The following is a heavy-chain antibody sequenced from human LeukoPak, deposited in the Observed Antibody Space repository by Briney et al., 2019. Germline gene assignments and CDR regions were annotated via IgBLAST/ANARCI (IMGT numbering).Heavy chain of an antibody. CDR1: GGSISSGSYY. CDR3: ARTTITIFGVVIISHYFDY. Sequence: PSQTLSLTCTVSGGSISSGSYYWGWIRQPGGKGLEWIGRIYTSGSTNYNPSLKSRFTISVDTSKHQFSLKLSSVTAADTTVYYCARTTITIFGVVIISHYFDYWGQGTLVTVSS. V-gene: IGHV4-61*02. CDR2: IYTSGST. D-gene: IGHD3-3*01. J-gene: IGHJ4*02.